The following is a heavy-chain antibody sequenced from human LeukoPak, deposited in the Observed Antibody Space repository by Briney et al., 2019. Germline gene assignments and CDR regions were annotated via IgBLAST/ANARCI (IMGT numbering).Heavy chain of an antibody. Sequence: GGSLRLSCAASGFTFSSYWMSWVRQAPGKGLEWVANIKQDGSEKYYVDSVKGRFTISRDNAKNSLYLQMNSLRAEDTAVYYCARGRSRWYSSSWYWGIYFDYGGEGTLVTVS. CDR3: ARGRSRWYSSSWYWGIYFDY. J-gene: IGHJ4*02. D-gene: IGHD6-13*01. CDR1: GFTFSSYW. V-gene: IGHV3-7*01. CDR2: IKQDGSEK.